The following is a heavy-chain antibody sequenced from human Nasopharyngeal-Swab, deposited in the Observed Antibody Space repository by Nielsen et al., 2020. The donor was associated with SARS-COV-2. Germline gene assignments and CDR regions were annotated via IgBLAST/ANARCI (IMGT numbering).Heavy chain of an antibody. D-gene: IGHD3-22*01. V-gene: IGHV4-31*02. CDR2: IYYSGST. J-gene: IGHJ3*02. Sequence: RQAPGKGLEWIGYIYYSGSTYYNPSLKSRVTISVDTSKNQFSLELSSVTAADTAVYYCARETIPYDSSGFDAFDIWGQGTMVTVSS. CDR3: ARETIPYDSSGFDAFDI.